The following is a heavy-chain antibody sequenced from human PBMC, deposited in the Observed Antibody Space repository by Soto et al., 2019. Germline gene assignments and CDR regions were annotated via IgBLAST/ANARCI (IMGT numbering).Heavy chain of an antibody. D-gene: IGHD2-15*01. Sequence: PSETLSLTCTVSGGSISSSSYYWGWIRQPPGKGLEWIGSIYYSGSTYYNPSLKSRVTISVDTSKNQFSLKLSSVTAADTAVYYCASRVVVAATPWRKYDAFDIWGQGTMVTVSS. J-gene: IGHJ3*02. CDR2: IYYSGST. CDR1: GGSISSSSYY. CDR3: ASRVVVAATPWRKYDAFDI. V-gene: IGHV4-39*01.